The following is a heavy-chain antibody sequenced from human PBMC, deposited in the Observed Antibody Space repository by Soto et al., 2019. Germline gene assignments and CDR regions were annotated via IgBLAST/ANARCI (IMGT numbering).Heavy chain of an antibody. D-gene: IGHD3-22*01. Sequence: PGGSLRLSCAASGFTFSSYAMHWVRQAPGKGLEWVAVISYDGSNKYYPDSVKGRFTISRDNSKNTLYLQMNSLRAEDTAVYYCARDGNYYDSSGYYVLGYYFDYWGQGTLVTVSS. CDR1: GFTFSSYA. V-gene: IGHV3-30-3*01. J-gene: IGHJ4*02. CDR2: ISYDGSNK. CDR3: ARDGNYYDSSGYYVLGYYFDY.